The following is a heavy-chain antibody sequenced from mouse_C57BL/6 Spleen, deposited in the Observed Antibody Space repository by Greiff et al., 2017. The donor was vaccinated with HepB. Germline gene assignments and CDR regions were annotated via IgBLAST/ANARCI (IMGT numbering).Heavy chain of an antibody. CDR2: IYPSDSYT. CDR3: AKGYSNHYYFDY. Sequence: QVQLQQPGAELVMPGASVKLSCKASGYTFTSYWMHWVKQRPGQGLEWIGEIYPSDSYTNYNQKFKGKSTFTVDKSSSTAYMQISSLTSEDSAIYYCAKGYSNHYYFDYWGQGTTLTVS. J-gene: IGHJ2*01. V-gene: IGHV1-69*01. D-gene: IGHD2-5*01. CDR1: GYTFTSYW.